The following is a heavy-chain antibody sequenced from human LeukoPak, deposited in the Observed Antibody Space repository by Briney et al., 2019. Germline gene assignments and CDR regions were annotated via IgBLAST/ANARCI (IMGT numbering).Heavy chain of an antibody. J-gene: IGHJ4*02. CDR2: ISGSGGST. D-gene: IGHD1-26*01. Sequence: GGSLRLSCEASGFTFSSYAMSWVRQAPGKGREWVSAISGSGGSTYYADSVKGRFTISRDNSKNTLYLQMNSLRVEDTAVYYCAKDRRVGATAYYFDYWGQGTLVTVSS. V-gene: IGHV3-23*01. CDR3: AKDRRVGATAYYFDY. CDR1: GFTFSSYA.